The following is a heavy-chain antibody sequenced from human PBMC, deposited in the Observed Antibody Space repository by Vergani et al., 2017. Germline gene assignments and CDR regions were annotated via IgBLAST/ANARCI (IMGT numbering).Heavy chain of an antibody. D-gene: IGHD3-3*01. CDR2: IYYSGST. Sequence: QVQLQESGPGLVKPSETLSLTCTVSGGSISSYYWSWIRQPPGKGLEWIGYIYYSGSTNYNPSLKSRVTISVDTSKNQFSLKLSSVTAADTAVDYCARVHELGSGPQPIGSYYYYYMDVWGKGTTVTVSS. J-gene: IGHJ6*03. CDR3: ARVHELGSGPQPIGSYYYYYMDV. CDR1: GGSISSYY. V-gene: IGHV4-59*01.